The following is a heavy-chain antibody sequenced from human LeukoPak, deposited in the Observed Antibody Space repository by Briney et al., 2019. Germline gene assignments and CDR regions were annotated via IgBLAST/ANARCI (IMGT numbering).Heavy chain of an antibody. V-gene: IGHV3-30-3*01. J-gene: IGHJ4*02. Sequence: GGSLRLSCAASGFTFSSYAMHWVRQAPGKGLEWVAVISYDGSNKYYADSVKGRFTISRDNSKNTLYLQMNSLRAEDTAVYYCAREEDYSSCFDYWGQGTLVTVSS. CDR2: ISYDGSNK. D-gene: IGHD4-11*01. CDR1: GFTFSSYA. CDR3: AREEDYSSCFDY.